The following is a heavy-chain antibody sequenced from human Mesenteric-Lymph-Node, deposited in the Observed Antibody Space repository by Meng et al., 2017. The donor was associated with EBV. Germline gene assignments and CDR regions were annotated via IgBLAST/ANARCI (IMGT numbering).Heavy chain of an antibody. Sequence: LQLQECGPGVVKTSAPLSLSFTVCGGAISNSNFYWGWIRQPPGKGLEWIGSIFHSGGTYYNPSLKSRVTVSVDTSKNQFSLKLNSVTTADTAMYYCARPRRWLQSEFDFWGPGTLVTVSS. D-gene: IGHD5-24*01. J-gene: IGHJ4*02. CDR3: ARPRRWLQSEFDF. V-gene: IGHV4-39*01. CDR1: GGAISNSNFY. CDR2: IFHSGGT.